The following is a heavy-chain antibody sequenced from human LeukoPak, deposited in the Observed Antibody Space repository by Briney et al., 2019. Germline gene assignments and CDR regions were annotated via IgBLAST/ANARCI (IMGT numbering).Heavy chain of an antibody. CDR3: ARDLRFTIFGV. J-gene: IGHJ4*02. CDR1: GFTVSSNY. V-gene: IGHV3-7*01. Sequence: GGSLRLSCAAPGFTVSSNYTSWVRQAPGKGLEWVANIKQDGSEKYYVDSVKGRFTISRDNAKNSLYLQMNSLRAEDTAVYYCARDLRFTIFGVGGQGTLVTVSS. CDR2: IKQDGSEK. D-gene: IGHD3-3*01.